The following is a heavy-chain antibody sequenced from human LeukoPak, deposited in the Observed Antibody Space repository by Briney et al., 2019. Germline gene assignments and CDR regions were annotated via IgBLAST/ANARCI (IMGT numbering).Heavy chain of an antibody. Sequence: ASVKVSCKVSGYTLTELSMHWVRQAPGKGLEWMGGFDPEDGETIYAQKFQGRVTMTEDTSTDTAYMELSSVTAADTAVYYCACKKPDYDSSGYYLADAFDIWGQGTMVTVSS. CDR3: ACKKPDYDSSGYYLADAFDI. D-gene: IGHD3-22*01. V-gene: IGHV1-24*01. J-gene: IGHJ3*02. CDR2: FDPEDGET. CDR1: GYTLTELS.